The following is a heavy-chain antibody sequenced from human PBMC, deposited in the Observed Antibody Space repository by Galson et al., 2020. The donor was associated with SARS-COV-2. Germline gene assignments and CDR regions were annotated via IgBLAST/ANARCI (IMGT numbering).Heavy chain of an antibody. J-gene: IGHJ4*02. CDR3: ASKPRDYDDY. D-gene: IGHD3-22*01. CDR1: GFTFSSYA. CDR2: ISYDGSNK. Sequence: GESLKISCAASGFTFSSYAMHWVRQAPGKGLEWVAVISYDGSNKYYADSVKGRFTISRDNAKNSLYLQMNSLRAEDTAVYYCASKPRDYDDYWGQGTLVTVSS. V-gene: IGHV3-30*04.